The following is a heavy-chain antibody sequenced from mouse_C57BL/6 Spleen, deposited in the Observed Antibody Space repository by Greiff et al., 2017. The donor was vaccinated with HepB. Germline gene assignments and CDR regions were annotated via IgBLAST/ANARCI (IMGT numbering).Heavy chain of an antibody. D-gene: IGHD2-10*01. CDR1: GYTFTSYW. V-gene: IGHV1-64*01. Sequence: QVQLQQSGAELVKPGASVKLSCKASGYTFTSYWMHWVKQRPGQGLEWIGMIHPNSGSTNYNEKFKSKATLTVDKSSSTAYMQLSSLTSEDSAVYYCARSGPLLLDYWGQGTTLTVSS. CDR2: IHPNSGST. J-gene: IGHJ2*01. CDR3: ARSGPLLLDY.